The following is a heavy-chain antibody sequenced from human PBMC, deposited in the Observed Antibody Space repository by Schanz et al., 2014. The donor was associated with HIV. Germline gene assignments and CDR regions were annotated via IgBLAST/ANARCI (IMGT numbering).Heavy chain of an antibody. CDR3: ARTYTGDWSTGAD. D-gene: IGHD2-21*02. Sequence: QVQLVQSGAEVKKPGSSVKVSCKASGGTFSTYAITWVRQARGQGLEWMGGINAILGTANYAQKFQGRVTITADKSTLIAYMELSSLRSEDTAVYYCARTYTGDWSTGADWGQGTLVTVSS. CDR1: GGTFSTYA. J-gene: IGHJ4*02. V-gene: IGHV1-69*06. CDR2: INAILGTA.